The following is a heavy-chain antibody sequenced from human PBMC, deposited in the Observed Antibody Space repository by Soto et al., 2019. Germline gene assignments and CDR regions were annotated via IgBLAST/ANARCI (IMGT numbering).Heavy chain of an antibody. CDR3: VTALYNAVPLGGGEFDY. D-gene: IGHD3-16*01. CDR2: IQFDGSIT. V-gene: IGHV3-30*03. Sequence: QVQLVESGGGVVQPGSSLRLSCAASGFTFSSYGMHWVRQAPGKGLEWVATIQFDGSITYYSDSVKGRFTISRDNSKNTLFLQLNSLTAEDTALYFCVTALYNAVPLGGGEFDYWGQGTLVTVSS. J-gene: IGHJ4*02. CDR1: GFTFSSYG.